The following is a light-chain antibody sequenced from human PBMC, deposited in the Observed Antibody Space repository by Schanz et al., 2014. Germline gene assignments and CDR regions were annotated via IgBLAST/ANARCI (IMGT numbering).Light chain of an antibody. Sequence: QSALTQPASVSGSPGQSITISCTGTSSDIGAYNYVSWYQQFPDKAPKLMIRDVNYRPSGVSNRFSGSKSGNTASLTISGLQAEDEAYYYCSSYSTSSPLLFGGGTKLTVL. CDR2: DVN. CDR3: SSYSTSSPLL. CDR1: SSDIGAYNY. V-gene: IGLV2-14*01. J-gene: IGLJ2*01.